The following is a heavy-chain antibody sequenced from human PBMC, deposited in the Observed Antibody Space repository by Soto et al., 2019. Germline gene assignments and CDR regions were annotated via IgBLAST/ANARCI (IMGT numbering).Heavy chain of an antibody. CDR3: ARKNWNDGYYYYYMDV. D-gene: IGHD1-1*01. CDR1: GFTFSSYA. Sequence: EVQLLESGGGLVQPGGSLRLSCAASGFTFSSYAMSWVRQAPGKGLEWVSAISGSGGSTYYADSVKGRFTISRDNSKNTLYLQMNSLRAEDTAVYYCARKNWNDGYYYYYMDVWGKGTTVTVSS. V-gene: IGHV3-23*01. J-gene: IGHJ6*03. CDR2: ISGSGGST.